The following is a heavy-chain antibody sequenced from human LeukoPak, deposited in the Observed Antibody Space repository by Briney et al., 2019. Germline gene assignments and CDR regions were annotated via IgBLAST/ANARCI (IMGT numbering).Heavy chain of an antibody. Sequence: SVKVSCKASGYTFTGYYMNWVRQPPGQGLEWMGVFIPILGTANSTQNFQDRVTITADISTNTAYLELTSLRSEDTAVYYCAKDKVGATTWWYFDYWGQGTLVTVSS. CDR1: GYTFTGYY. J-gene: IGHJ4*02. CDR2: FIPILGTA. V-gene: IGHV1-69*10. CDR3: AKDKVGATTWWYFDY. D-gene: IGHD1-26*01.